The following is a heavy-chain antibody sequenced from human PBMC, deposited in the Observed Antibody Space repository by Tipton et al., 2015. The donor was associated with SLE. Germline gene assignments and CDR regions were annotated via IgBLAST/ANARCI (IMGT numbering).Heavy chain of an antibody. V-gene: IGHV4-34*01. CDR1: GGSFSGYY. D-gene: IGHD6-13*01. Sequence: TLSLTCAVYGGSFSGYYWSWIRQPPGKGLEWIGEINHSGSTYYNPSLKCRVTISVDTSKNQFSLKLSSVTAADTAVYYCASTPYSSSWYYFDYWGQGTLVTVSS. J-gene: IGHJ4*02. CDR2: INHSGST. CDR3: ASTPYSSSWYYFDY.